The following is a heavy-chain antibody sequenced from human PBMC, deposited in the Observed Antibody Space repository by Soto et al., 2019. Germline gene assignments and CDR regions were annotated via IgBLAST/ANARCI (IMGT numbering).Heavy chain of an antibody. Sequence: EVHLVESGGGLVQPGGSLKLSCAASGFSLSGYWMHWVRQAPGKGLVWVSRINSDGSRTDYADSVKGRFTISRDNAKNTLSLQMNSLRAEDTAVYYCTRAFLPGNYWGQGTLVTVSS. V-gene: IGHV3-74*01. D-gene: IGHD2-21*01. CDR3: TRAFLPGNY. J-gene: IGHJ4*02. CDR2: INSDGSRT. CDR1: GFSLSGYW.